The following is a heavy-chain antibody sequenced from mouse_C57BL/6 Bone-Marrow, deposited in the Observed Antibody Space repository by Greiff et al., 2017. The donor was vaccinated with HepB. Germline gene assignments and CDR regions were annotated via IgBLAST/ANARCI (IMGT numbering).Heavy chain of an antibody. CDR1: GFTFSDYG. CDR2: ISNLAYSI. J-gene: IGHJ4*01. CDR3: ARRELPHYYAMDY. D-gene: IGHD2-12*01. Sequence: EVKLMESGGGLVQPGGSLKLSCAASGFTFSDYGMAWVRQAPRKGPEWVAFISNLAYSIYYADTVTGRFTISRENAKNTLYLEMSSLRSEDTAMYYCARRELPHYYAMDYWGQGTSVTVSS. V-gene: IGHV5-15*01.